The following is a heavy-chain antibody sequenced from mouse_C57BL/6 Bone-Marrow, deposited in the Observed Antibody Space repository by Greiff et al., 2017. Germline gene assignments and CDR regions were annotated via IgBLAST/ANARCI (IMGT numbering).Heavy chain of an antibody. CDR1: GFSLTSYG. CDR2: IWSGGST. V-gene: IGHV2-2*01. Sequence: VQLQQSGPGLVQPSQSLSITCTVSGFSLTSYGVHWVRQSPGKGLEWLGVIWSGGSTDDNAAFISRLSISKDNSKSQVFCKMNSLQADDAAIYYCARGMMVTTEDWFAYWGQGTLVTVSA. CDR3: ARGMMVTTEDWFAY. J-gene: IGHJ3*01. D-gene: IGHD2-3*01.